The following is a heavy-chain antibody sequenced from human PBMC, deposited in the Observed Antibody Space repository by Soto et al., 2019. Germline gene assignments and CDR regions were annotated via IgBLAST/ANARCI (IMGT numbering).Heavy chain of an antibody. CDR3: AKDPLQRWLQFYFDY. J-gene: IGHJ4*02. D-gene: IGHD5-12*01. Sequence: GGSLRLSCAASGFTFSSYGMHWVRQAPGKGLEWVAVISYDGSNKYYADSVKGRFTISRDNSKNTLYLQMNSLRAEDTAVYYCAKDPLQRWLQFYFDYWGQGTLVTVSS. V-gene: IGHV3-30*18. CDR1: GFTFSSYG. CDR2: ISYDGSNK.